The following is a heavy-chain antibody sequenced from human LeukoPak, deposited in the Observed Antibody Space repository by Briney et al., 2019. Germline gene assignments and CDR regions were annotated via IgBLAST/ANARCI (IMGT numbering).Heavy chain of an antibody. CDR3: ARDQYYDSKGWFDP. V-gene: IGHV1-18*04. CDR2: IHTYNGHT. D-gene: IGHD3-22*01. J-gene: IGHJ5*02. CDR1: GYTFTGYY. Sequence: RASVKVSCKASGYTFTGYYMHWVRQAPGQGLEWMGWIHTYNGHTNYAQKLQGRVTMTTDTSTNTAYMELRSLRSDDTAVYYCARDQYYDSKGWFDPWGQGTLVTVSS.